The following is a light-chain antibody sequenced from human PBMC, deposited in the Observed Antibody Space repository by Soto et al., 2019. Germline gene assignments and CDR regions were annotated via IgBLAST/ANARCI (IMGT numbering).Light chain of an antibody. CDR2: DAS. Sequence: EVVLTQSPATLSVSPGERATLSCRASHSVGSNLAWYQQKLGQSPRPLIYDASVRATGIPARFSGGRSATEFTLTISILQSEDFAVYYCQQYYNWPRTFGQGTKVEI. J-gene: IGKJ1*01. CDR3: QQYYNWPRT. CDR1: HSVGSN. V-gene: IGKV3D-15*03.